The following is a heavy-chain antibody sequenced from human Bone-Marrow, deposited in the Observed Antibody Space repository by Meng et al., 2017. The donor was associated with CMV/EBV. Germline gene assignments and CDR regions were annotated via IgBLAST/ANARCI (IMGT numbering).Heavy chain of an antibody. V-gene: IGHV3-30*02. D-gene: IGHD3-16*01. J-gene: IGHJ6*02. CDR2: IRYDGSNK. Sequence: GGSLRLSCAASGFTFSSYGMHWVRQAPGKGLEWVAFIRYDGSNKYYADSVKGRFTISRDNSKSTLYLQMNSLRAEDTAVYYCGGGSRHYYYYGMDVWGQGTTVTVSS. CDR3: GGGSRHYYYYGMDV. CDR1: GFTFSSYG.